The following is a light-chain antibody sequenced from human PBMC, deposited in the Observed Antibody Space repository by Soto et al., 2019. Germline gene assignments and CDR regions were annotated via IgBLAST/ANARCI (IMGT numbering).Light chain of an antibody. CDR3: PNYQCALGT. Sequence: DIQMTQSPSSLSASVGDTVTITCRASQDIINHLAWYQQRPGKVPNLLIYGASTLHSGVPSRFRGSGSGTHFTLTIISLQPEDVASYYCPNYQCALGTFGQGTRVESK. J-gene: IGKJ5*01. CDR2: GAS. V-gene: IGKV1-27*01. CDR1: QDIINH.